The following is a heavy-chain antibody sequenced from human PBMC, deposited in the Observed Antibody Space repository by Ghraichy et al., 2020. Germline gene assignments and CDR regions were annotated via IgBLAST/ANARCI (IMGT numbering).Heavy chain of an antibody. CDR1: GFTFSSYV. CDR2: ISGSGSRT. Sequence: GESLNISCAASGFTFSSYVMSWVRQAPGKGLEWVSVISGSGSRTYYADSVKGRFTISRDNSKNTLFLQMNSLRAEDTAVYYCARDRFPSLDWLGQDAYDIWGQGTMVTTSS. J-gene: IGHJ3*02. D-gene: IGHD3-9*01. V-gene: IGHV3-23*01. CDR3: ARDRFPSLDWLGQDAYDI.